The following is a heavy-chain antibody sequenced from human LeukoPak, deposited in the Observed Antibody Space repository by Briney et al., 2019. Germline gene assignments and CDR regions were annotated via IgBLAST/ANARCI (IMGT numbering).Heavy chain of an antibody. Sequence: GGSLRLSRAASGFTFSSYEMNRVRQAPGKGLEWVSYISSSGSTIYYADSVKGRFTISRDYAKNSLYLQMNSLRAEDTAVYYCARDTYDSSGYYRIDPWGQGTLVTVSS. CDR2: ISSSGSTI. D-gene: IGHD3-22*01. CDR1: GFTFSSYE. J-gene: IGHJ5*02. V-gene: IGHV3-48*03. CDR3: ARDTYDSSGYYRIDP.